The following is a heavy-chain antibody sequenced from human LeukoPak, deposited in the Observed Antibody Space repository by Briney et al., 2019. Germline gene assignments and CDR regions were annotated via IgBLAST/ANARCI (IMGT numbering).Heavy chain of an antibody. CDR3: AKSDCGSDGCKLLNY. D-gene: IGHD3-10*01. V-gene: IGHV3-23*01. Sequence: PGGSLRLSCAASGFIFSHYTMTWVRQAPGKGLEWVSSINGSGDATLYADSVMGRFTISRDNAKNTVSLQMNNLRAEDTAVYYCAKSDCGSDGCKLLNYWGQGTLVTASS. J-gene: IGHJ4*02. CDR2: INGSGDAT. CDR1: GFIFSHYT.